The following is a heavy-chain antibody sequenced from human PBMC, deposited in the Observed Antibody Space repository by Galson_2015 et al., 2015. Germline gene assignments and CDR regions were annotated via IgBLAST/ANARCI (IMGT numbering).Heavy chain of an antibody. Sequence: PALVKPTQTLTLTCTFSGFSLHSSGLSVNWIRQPPGKALEWLALIDWDSDKYYSTSLQSRPTISKDTSKNQVALTMTDMDPADTATYYCARTSSGIALTGKFDYWGQGTLVTVTS. CDR1: GFSLHSSGLS. CDR3: ARTSSGIALTGKFDY. CDR2: IDWDSDK. D-gene: IGHD6-19*01. J-gene: IGHJ4*02. V-gene: IGHV2-70*01.